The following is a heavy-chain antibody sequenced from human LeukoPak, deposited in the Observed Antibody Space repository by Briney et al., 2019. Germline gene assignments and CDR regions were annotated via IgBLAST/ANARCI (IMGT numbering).Heavy chain of an antibody. CDR1: GDSVSGSFW. V-gene: IGHV4-4*02. J-gene: IGHJ4*02. D-gene: IGHD6-19*01. CDR2: IHHSGSS. Sequence: SETLSLTCAVSGDSVSGSFWWSWVRQPPHKGLEWIGEIHHSGSSNYNPSLESRVIISLDGSKNLLSLELSSVTAADTAVYYCVRHSGWYFGYWGQGTLVAVSS. CDR3: VRHSGWYFGY.